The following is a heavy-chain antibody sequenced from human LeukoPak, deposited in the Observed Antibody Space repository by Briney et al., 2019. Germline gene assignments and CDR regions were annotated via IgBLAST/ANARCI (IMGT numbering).Heavy chain of an antibody. J-gene: IGHJ3*02. CDR3: AKGYSSGWHPGDAFDI. V-gene: IGHV3-21*04. Sequence: GGSLRLSCAASGFTFSSYSMNWVRQAPGKGLEWVSSISSSSRSYIYYADSVKGRFTIPRDNAKNSLYLQMNSLRAEDTAVYYCAKGYSSGWHPGDAFDIWGQGTMVTVSS. CDR2: ISSSSRSYI. D-gene: IGHD6-19*01. CDR1: GFTFSSYS.